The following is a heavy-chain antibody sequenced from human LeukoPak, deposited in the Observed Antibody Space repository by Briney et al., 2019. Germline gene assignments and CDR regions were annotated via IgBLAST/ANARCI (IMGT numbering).Heavy chain of an antibody. Sequence: SQTLSLTCTVSGGSISSGSYYWSWIRQPAGKGLEWIGRIYTSGSTNYNPSLKSRVTISVDTSKNQFSLKLSSVAAADTAVYYCARDLAVVVPAADPYYYYYYMDVWGKGTTVTVSS. CDR3: ARDLAVVVPAADPYYYYYYMDV. J-gene: IGHJ6*03. CDR1: GGSISSGSYY. CDR2: IYTSGST. D-gene: IGHD2-2*01. V-gene: IGHV4-61*02.